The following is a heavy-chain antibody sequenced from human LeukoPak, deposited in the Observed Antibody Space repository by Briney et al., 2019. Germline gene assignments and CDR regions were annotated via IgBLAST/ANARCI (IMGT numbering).Heavy chain of an antibody. V-gene: IGHV3-21*01. CDR1: GFTFSSYS. CDR2: ISSSSSYI. J-gene: IGHJ5*02. CDR3: ARDKASSNWFDP. Sequence: GGSLRLSCAASGFTFSSYSMNWVRQAPGKGLEWVSSISSSSSYIYYADSVKGRSTISRDNAKNSLYLQMNSLRAEDTAVYYCARDKASSNWFDPWGQGTLVTVSS.